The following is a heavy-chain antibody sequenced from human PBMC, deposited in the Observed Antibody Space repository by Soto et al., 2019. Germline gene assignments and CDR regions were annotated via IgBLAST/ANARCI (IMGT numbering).Heavy chain of an antibody. V-gene: IGHV4-34*01. CDR2: INHSGST. CDR1: GGSFSGYY. J-gene: IGHJ4*02. Sequence: PSETLSLTCAVYGGSFSGYYWSWIRQPPGKGLEWIGEINHSGSTNYNPSLKSRVTISVDTSKNQFSLKLSSVTSEDTAVYYCARDVIGHDNYETIGYYFDHWGPGTLVTVSS. CDR3: ARDVIGHDNYETIGYYFDH. D-gene: IGHD3-16*01.